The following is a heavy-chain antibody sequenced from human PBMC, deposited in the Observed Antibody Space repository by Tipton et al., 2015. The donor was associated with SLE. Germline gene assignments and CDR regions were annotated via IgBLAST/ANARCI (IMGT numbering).Heavy chain of an antibody. V-gene: IGHV3-30*02. CDR1: GFTFSSHG. CDR3: AKVEVRGITGQLGN. D-gene: IGHD1-20*01. CDR2: IRYDGSIK. J-gene: IGHJ3*01. Sequence: SLRLSCSPSGFTFSSHGMHWVRQAPGKGLEWVAFIRYDGSIKYYADSVKGRFTISRDNSKNSLYLQMNSLRTEDTALYYCAKVEVRGITGQLGNWGQGTMVTVSS.